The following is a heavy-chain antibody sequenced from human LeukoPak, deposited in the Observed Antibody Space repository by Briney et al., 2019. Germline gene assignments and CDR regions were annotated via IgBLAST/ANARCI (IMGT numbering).Heavy chain of an antibody. J-gene: IGHJ4*02. CDR3: TTVGYYYDSSGLPFDY. V-gene: IGHV3-15*01. CDR1: GLTVSSNY. CDR2: IKSKTDGGTT. D-gene: IGHD3-22*01. Sequence: TGGSLRLSCAASGLTVSSNYVGWVRQAPGKGLEWVGRIKSKTDGGTTDYAAPVKGRFTISRDDSKNTLYLQMNSLKTEDTAVYYCTTVGYYYDSSGLPFDYWGQGTLVTVSS.